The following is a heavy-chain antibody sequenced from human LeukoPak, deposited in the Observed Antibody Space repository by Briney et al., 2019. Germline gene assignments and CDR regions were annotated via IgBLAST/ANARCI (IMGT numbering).Heavy chain of an antibody. J-gene: IGHJ4*02. CDR2: IYYSGRT. CDR1: GGSISSGGYY. D-gene: IGHD2-2*01. Sequence: SQTLSLTCTVSGGSISSGGYYWSWIRQHPGKGLEWIGYIYYSGRTYYNPSLKSRVTISVDTSKNQFSLKLSSVTAADTAVYYCARFIVVVPAAMSPSFDYWGQGTLVTVSS. V-gene: IGHV4-31*03. CDR3: ARFIVVVPAAMSPSFDY.